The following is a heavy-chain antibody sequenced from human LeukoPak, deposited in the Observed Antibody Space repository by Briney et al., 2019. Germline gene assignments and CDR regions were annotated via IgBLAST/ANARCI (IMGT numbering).Heavy chain of an antibody. D-gene: IGHD3-10*01. CDR3: AREVEGSFGFDY. CDR2: ISSSNSTI. Sequence: PGGSLRLSCAASGFAFSSYSMNWVRQAPGKGLEWVSYISSSNSTIYYADSEKGRFTISRDNAKNSLYLQMNSLRAEDTAVYYCAREVEGSFGFDYWGQGTLVTVSS. V-gene: IGHV3-48*01. CDR1: GFAFSSYS. J-gene: IGHJ4*02.